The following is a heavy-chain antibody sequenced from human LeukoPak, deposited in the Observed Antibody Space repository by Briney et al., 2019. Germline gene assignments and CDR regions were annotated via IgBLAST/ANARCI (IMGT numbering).Heavy chain of an antibody. D-gene: IGHD2-15*01. CDR3: ARGSGGRSTTLGMDV. CDR2: IYYSGST. J-gene: IGHJ6*02. V-gene: IGHV4-30-4*01. CDR1: GGSISSGDYY. Sequence: SQTLSLTCTVSGGSISSGDYYWRWIRQPPGTGLEWIGYIYYSGSTYYNPSLKSRVTISVDTSKNQFSLKLSSVTAADTAVYYCARGSGGRSTTLGMDVWGQGTTVTVSS.